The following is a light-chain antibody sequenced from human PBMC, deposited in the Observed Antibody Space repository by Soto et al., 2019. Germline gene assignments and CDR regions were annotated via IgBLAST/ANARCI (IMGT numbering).Light chain of an antibody. CDR3: QQRSNWALT. V-gene: IGKV3-11*01. CDR1: QSVSSY. Sequence: EIVLTQSPATLSLSPGERATLSCRASQSVSSYLAWYQQKPGQAPRLLIYDASNRATGIPARFSGSGSGTDFTLSISILEPEDCAVYYCQQRSNWALTFGGGTKVDIK. CDR2: DAS. J-gene: IGKJ4*01.